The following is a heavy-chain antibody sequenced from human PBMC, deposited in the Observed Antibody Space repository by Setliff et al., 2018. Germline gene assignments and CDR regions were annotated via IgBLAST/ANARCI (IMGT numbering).Heavy chain of an antibody. CDR3: ARVAGRGRYWYFDL. Sequence: PSETLSLTCNVSGDSISSTYHWGWVRQAPGKGLEWVSYISSSSSTIYYADSVKGRFTISRDNAKNSLYLRMNSLRAEDTAVYYCARVAGRGRYWYFDLWGRGTLVTVSS. CDR1: GDSISSTYH. V-gene: IGHV3-48*04. J-gene: IGHJ2*01. CDR2: ISSSSSTI.